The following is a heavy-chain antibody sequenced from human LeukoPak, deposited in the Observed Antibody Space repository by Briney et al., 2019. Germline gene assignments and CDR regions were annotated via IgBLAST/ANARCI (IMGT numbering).Heavy chain of an antibody. CDR1: GYTFTSYG. D-gene: IGHD1-14*01. V-gene: IGHV1-18*01. Sequence: ASVKVSCTASGYTFTSYGISWVRQAPGQGLEWMGWISAYNGNTNYAQKFQGRVTITADESTSTAYMELSSLRSEDTAVYYCASQSRNRASYYYYGMDVWGQGTTVTVSS. CDR2: ISAYNGNT. CDR3: ASQSRNRASYYYYGMDV. J-gene: IGHJ6*02.